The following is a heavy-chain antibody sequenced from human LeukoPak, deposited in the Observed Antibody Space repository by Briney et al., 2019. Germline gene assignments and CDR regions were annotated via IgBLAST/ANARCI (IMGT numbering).Heavy chain of an antibody. CDR3: ARGFVVVPAAMGY. CDR2: INPSSGGT. V-gene: IGHV1-2*06. D-gene: IGHD2-2*01. Sequence: ASVKVSCKASGYTFTGYYIHWVRPAPGQGLEWMGRINPSSGGTNYAQKFQGRVTMTRDTSISTAYMELSSLRSEDTAVYYCARGFVVVPAAMGYWGQGTLLTVSS. CDR1: GYTFTGYY. J-gene: IGHJ4*02.